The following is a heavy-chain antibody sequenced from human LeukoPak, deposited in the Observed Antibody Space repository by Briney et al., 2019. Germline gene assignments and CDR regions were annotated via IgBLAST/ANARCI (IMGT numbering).Heavy chain of an antibody. Sequence: GGSLRLSCAASGFTFSSYWMSWVRQAPGKGLEWVANIKQDGSEKYYVDSVKGRFTISRDNAKNSLYLQMNSLRAEDTAVYYCARVTYYYDSSGYYGDYWGQGTRVTVSS. CDR3: ARVTYYYDSSGYYGDY. V-gene: IGHV3-7*01. J-gene: IGHJ4*02. D-gene: IGHD3-22*01. CDR1: GFTFSSYW. CDR2: IKQDGSEK.